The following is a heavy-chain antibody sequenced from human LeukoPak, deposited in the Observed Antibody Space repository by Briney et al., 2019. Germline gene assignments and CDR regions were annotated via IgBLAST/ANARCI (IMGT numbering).Heavy chain of an antibody. V-gene: IGHV1-8*01. J-gene: IGHJ6*02. CDR2: MNPNSDNT. CDR1: GYTFTSYD. Sequence: ASVKVSCKASGYTFTSYDINWVRQATGQGREWMGWMNPNSDNTGYAQKFQGRVTMTRNTSISTAYMELSSLRSEDTAVYYCARAGPYCSGGSCPGRGMDVWGQGTTVTVSS. CDR3: ARAGPYCSGGSCPGRGMDV. D-gene: IGHD2-15*01.